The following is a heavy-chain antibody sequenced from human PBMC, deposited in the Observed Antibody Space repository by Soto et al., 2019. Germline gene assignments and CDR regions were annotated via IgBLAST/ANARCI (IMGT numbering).Heavy chain of an antibody. CDR2: IRIDSNHI. V-gene: IGHV3-48*02. D-gene: IGHD1-26*01. J-gene: IGHJ4*02. CDR3: ARDLSYAFDY. CDR1: GFIFTSYS. Sequence: EVQLVESGGGLVQPGGSLRLSCAASGFIFTSYSMNWVRQAPGKGLEWLSYIRIDSNHIGYADSVRGRFTISSDIAKNSLYLHMNSLRDDDTAVYYCARDLSYAFDYWGQGTLVTVSS.